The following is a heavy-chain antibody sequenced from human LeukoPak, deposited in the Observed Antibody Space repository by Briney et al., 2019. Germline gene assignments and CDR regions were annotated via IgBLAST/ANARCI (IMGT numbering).Heavy chain of an antibody. J-gene: IGHJ6*04. CDR1: GFTFSSYA. CDR2: ISYDGSNK. V-gene: IGHV3-30*04. CDR3: ARDAADYYYGMDV. Sequence: GGSLRLSCAASGFTFSSYAMHWVRQAPGKGLEWVAVISYDGSNKYYADSVKGRFTISRDNSKNTLYLQMNSLRADDTAVCYCARDAADYYYGMDVWGKGTTVTVSS. D-gene: IGHD6-25*01.